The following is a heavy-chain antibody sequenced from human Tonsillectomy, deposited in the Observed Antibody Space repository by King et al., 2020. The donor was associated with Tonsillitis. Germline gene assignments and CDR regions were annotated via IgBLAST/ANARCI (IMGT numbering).Heavy chain of an antibody. J-gene: IGHJ2*01. CDR1: GGSFSGYY. V-gene: IGHV4-34*01. D-gene: IGHD1-26*01. Sequence: VQLQQWGAGLLKPSETLSLTCAVYGGSFSGYYWSWIRQPPGKGLEWIGEINHSGSTNYNPSLKSRVTISVDTSKNQFSLKLSSVTAADTAVYYCARAQKVGIPYWYFDLWGRGTLVTVSS. CDR2: INHSGST. CDR3: ARAQKVGIPYWYFDL.